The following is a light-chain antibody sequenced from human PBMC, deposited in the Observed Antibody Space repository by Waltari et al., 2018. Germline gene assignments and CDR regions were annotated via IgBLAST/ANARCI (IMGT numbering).Light chain of an antibody. V-gene: IGKV3-20*01. J-gene: IGKJ5*01. CDR3: QQYGKSLIT. CDR2: GSS. CDR1: QSVGSTS. Sequence: VVLTQSPGTLSLSPGETVTLTCRASQSVGSTSTAWYQQKPGQAPRLLIYGSSRRAPGVPDRFSARGSGTDFALTITSLDPEDFAVYLCQQYGKSLITFGQGTRLEVK.